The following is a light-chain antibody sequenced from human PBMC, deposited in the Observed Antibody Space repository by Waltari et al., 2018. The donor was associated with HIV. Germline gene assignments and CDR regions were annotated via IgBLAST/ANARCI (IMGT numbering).Light chain of an antibody. Sequence: SVLTQPPSASGTPGQRVTISCSGSSSNIGSNYVFWYQQVPGTAPKLLLYRNDQRPSGVPDRFSGSTSRTSASLAISGLRPEDEADYYCATWDDSLSGVLFGGGTKLTVL. J-gene: IGLJ2*01. V-gene: IGLV1-47*01. CDR3: ATWDDSLSGVL. CDR1: SSNIGSNY. CDR2: RND.